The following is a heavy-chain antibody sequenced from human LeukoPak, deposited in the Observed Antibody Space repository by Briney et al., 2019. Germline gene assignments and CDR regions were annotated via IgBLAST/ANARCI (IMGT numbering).Heavy chain of an antibody. CDR1: GASVSGSPYY. CDR2: IYSSGST. V-gene: IGHV4-39*01. CDR3: AKSGGYGLIDY. Sequence: SETLSLTCTVSGASVSGSPYYWGWIRQPPGKGLEWIVSIYSSGSTYYNASLQSQFTISIETSKNQISLRLNSVTAADTAIYYCAKSGGYGLIDYWGQGTLVTVSS. D-gene: IGHD1-26*01. J-gene: IGHJ4*02.